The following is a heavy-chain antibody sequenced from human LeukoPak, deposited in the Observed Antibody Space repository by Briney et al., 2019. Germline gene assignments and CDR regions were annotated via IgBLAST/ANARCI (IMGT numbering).Heavy chain of an antibody. CDR3: ARVPLWFGELSVYGMDV. CDR2: INPNSGGT. V-gene: IGHV1-2*02. CDR1: GYTFTGYY. D-gene: IGHD3-10*01. Sequence: ASVKVSCKASGYTFTGYYMHWVRQAPGQGLEWMGWINPNSGGTNYAQKFQGRVTMTRDMSISTAYMELSRLRSDDTAVYYCARVPLWFGELSVYGMDVWGQGTTVTVSS. J-gene: IGHJ6*02.